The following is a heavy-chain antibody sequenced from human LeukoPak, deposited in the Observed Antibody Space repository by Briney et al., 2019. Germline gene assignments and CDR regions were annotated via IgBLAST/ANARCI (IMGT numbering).Heavy chain of an antibody. CDR1: GFNFSTYA. Sequence: GGSLRLSCAASGFNFSTYAMHWVRQNPGRGLEWVAVISYDGSYKYYADSVKGRFTISRDNSKSTVYLQMNSLRAEDTAVYYCARDVNVISMILLFPYWGQGALVTVSS. CDR3: ARDVNVISMILLFPY. J-gene: IGHJ4*02. V-gene: IGHV3-30*04. CDR2: ISYDGSYK. D-gene: IGHD3-22*01.